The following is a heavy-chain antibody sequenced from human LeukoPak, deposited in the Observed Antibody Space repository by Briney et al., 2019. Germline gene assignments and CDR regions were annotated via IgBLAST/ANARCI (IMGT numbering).Heavy chain of an antibody. J-gene: IGHJ4*02. CDR2: FDPEDGET. CDR1: GYTRTELS. V-gene: IGHV1-24*01. CDR3: ATGPVSGSSFDY. D-gene: IGHD1-26*01. Sequence: GASVKVSCKVSGYTRTELSMHWVRQAPGKGLEWMGGFDPEDGETIYAQKFQGRVTMTEDTTTDTAYMELSSLRSEDTAVYYCATGPVSGSSFDYWGQGTLVTVSS.